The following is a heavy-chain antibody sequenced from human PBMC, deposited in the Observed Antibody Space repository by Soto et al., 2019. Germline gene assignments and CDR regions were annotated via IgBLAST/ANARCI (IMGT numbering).Heavy chain of an antibody. D-gene: IGHD3-22*01. CDR1: GFTFSSYG. J-gene: IGHJ3*02. Sequence: QVQLVESGGGVVQPGRSLRLSCAASGFTFSSYGMHWVRQAPGKGLEWVAVIWYDGSNKYYADSVKGRFTISRDNSKNTLYLQMNSLRAEDTAVYYCARGGWPTDTDAFDIWGQGTMVTVSS. V-gene: IGHV3-33*01. CDR3: ARGGWPTDTDAFDI. CDR2: IWYDGSNK.